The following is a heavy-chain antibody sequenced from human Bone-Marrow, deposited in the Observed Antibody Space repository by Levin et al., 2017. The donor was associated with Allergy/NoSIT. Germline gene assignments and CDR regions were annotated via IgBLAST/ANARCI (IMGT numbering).Heavy chain of an antibody. Sequence: GGSLRLSCKASGSTFTTYGLNWVRQAPGQGLEWMGWISTFGSDTKYSQKFQGRVTMTTDTSTSTAYMELRSLRSDDTAVYYCARDVKPYCSSSSCYRGTWFDPWGQGTEVAVSS. CDR1: GSTFTTYG. V-gene: IGHV1-18*01. CDR3: ARDVKPYCSSSSCYRGTWFDP. J-gene: IGHJ5*02. D-gene: IGHD2-2*02. CDR2: ISTFGSDT.